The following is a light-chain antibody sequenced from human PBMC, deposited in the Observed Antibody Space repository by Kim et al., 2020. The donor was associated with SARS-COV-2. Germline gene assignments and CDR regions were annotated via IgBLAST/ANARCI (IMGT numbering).Light chain of an antibody. Sequence: QPATLPSTWNGNNVGKAAAAGLKQHQGQPPQPRSYRDDNRPSGISERLSASRSGNSASLTITGLLPEDEADYYCSAWDSSLIAWVFGGGTKLTVL. CDR3: SAWDSSLIAWV. J-gene: IGLJ3*02. CDR2: RDD. V-gene: IGLV10-54*01. CDR1: GNNVGKAA.